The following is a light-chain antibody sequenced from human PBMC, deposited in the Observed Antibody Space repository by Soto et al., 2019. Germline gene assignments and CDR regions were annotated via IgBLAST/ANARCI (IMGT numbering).Light chain of an antibody. J-gene: IGKJ2*01. CDR3: QQSYSTPRT. V-gene: IGKV1-39*01. CDR2: AAS. Sequence: DIQMTQSPSSLSASVGDRVTITCRASQSISSYLNWYQQKPGKAPKLLIYAASSLQSGVPSRFSGSGSGTEFTLTISSLQPEDFATYYCQQSYSTPRTSGQGTKLEIK. CDR1: QSISSY.